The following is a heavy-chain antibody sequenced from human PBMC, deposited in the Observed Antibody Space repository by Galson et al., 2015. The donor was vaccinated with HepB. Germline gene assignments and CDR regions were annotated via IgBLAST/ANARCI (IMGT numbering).Heavy chain of an antibody. V-gene: IGHV3-33*06. CDR2: IWYDGSNK. J-gene: IGHJ3*02. CDR3: AKDSPGRAFDI. D-gene: IGHD2-15*01. CDR1: GFTSSSYG. Sequence: SLRLSCAASGFTSSSYGMHWVRQAPGKGLEWVAVIWYDGSNKYYADSVKGRFTISRDNSKNTLYLQMNSLRAEDTAVYYCAKDSPGRAFDIWGQGTMVTVSS.